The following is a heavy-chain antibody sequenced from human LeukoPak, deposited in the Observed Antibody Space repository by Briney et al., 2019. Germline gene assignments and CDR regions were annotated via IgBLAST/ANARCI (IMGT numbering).Heavy chain of an antibody. D-gene: IGHD5-12*01. Sequence: SETLSLTCTVSGGSISSYYWSWIRQPAGKGLEWIGRIYTSGSTKYNPSLKSRITMSLDTSKNQISLQLNSVTAADTAVYYCAREYSHWGQGTLVTVSS. J-gene: IGHJ4*02. CDR3: AREYSH. CDR2: IYTSGST. V-gene: IGHV4-4*07. CDR1: GGSISSYY.